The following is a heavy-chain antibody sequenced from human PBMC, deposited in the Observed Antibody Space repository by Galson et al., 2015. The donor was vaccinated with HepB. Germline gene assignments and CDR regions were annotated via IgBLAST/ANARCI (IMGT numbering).Heavy chain of an antibody. CDR3: ASDIRYCSGGSCYSGDY. V-gene: IGHV1-18*01. J-gene: IGHJ4*02. CDR1: GYTFTSYG. D-gene: IGHD2-15*01. Sequence: SVKVSCKASGYTFTSYGISWVRQAPGQGLEWMGWISAYNGNTNYAQKLQGRVTMTTDTSTSTAYMELRSLRSDDTAVYYCASDIRYCSGGSCYSGDYWGQGTLVTVSS. CDR2: ISAYNGNT.